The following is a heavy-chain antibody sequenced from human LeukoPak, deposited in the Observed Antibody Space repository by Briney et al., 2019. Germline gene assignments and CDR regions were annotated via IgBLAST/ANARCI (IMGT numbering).Heavy chain of an antibody. J-gene: IGHJ3*02. D-gene: IGHD5-24*01. V-gene: IGHV1-69*01. CDR2: IIPIFGTA. CDR1: GGTFSSYA. Sequence: SVKVSCKASGGTFSSYAISWVRQAPGQGLEWMGGIIPIFGTANYAQKFQGRVTITADESTSTAYMELSSLRAEDTAVYYCARGREMADCFDIWGQGTMVTVSS. CDR3: ARGREMADCFDI.